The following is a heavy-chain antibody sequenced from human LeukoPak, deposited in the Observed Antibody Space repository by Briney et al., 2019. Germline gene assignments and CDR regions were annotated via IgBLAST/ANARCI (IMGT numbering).Heavy chain of an antibody. CDR1: GFSFASYG. V-gene: IGHV3-48*01. Sequence: GGSLRLSCSASGFSFASYGMNWVRQAPGSGLKWVAYISAGSSNTFFADSVKGRFTISRDDADNFLHLQMNSLSAEDTAVYYCARSAVQANTPFYFDFWGQGALVTVSS. CDR3: ARSAVQANTPFYFDF. CDR2: ISAGSSNT. D-gene: IGHD1-26*01. J-gene: IGHJ4*02.